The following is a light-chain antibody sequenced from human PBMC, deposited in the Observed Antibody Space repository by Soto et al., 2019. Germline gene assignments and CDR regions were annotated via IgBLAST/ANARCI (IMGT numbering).Light chain of an antibody. CDR2: RNN. J-gene: IGLJ1*01. CDR1: SSNIGSNY. Sequence: QSALTQPPSASGTPGQRVTISCSGSSSNIGSNYVYWYQQLPGTAPKLLIYRNNQRPSGVPDRFSGSKSGTSASLAISGLRSEDEADYYCAAWDDSLSAFGTGTKLTVL. CDR3: AAWDDSLSA. V-gene: IGLV1-47*01.